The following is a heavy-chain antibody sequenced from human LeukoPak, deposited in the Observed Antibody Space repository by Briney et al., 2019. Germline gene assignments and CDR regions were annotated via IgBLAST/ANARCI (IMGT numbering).Heavy chain of an antibody. CDR3: ASPNGVSIDY. D-gene: IGHD3-10*01. CDR2: IYYSGST. J-gene: IGHJ4*02. V-gene: IGHV4-59*08. CDR1: GGSISSYY. Sequence: SETLSLTCTVSGGSISSYYWSWIRQPPGKGLEWIGYIYYSGSTNYNPSLKSRVTISVDTSKNQFSLNLTSVTAADMAVYYCASPNGVSIDYWGQGILVTVSS.